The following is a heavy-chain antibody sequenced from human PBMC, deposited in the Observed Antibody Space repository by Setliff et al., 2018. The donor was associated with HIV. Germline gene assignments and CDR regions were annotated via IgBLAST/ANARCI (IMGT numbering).Heavy chain of an antibody. CDR1: GRSIDDSY. Sequence: SETLSLTCSVSGRSIDDSYWSWIRQSPGKGLEWIGFIKTSGRTNYKPSLKSRVTISVDTSKNQSSLKLSSVTAADTAVYYCARTFGDLKHYNYYYTIDVWGQGTTVTVSS. V-gene: IGHV4-4*09. CDR2: IKTSGRT. CDR3: ARTFGDLKHYNYYYTIDV. J-gene: IGHJ6*02. D-gene: IGHD3-10*01.